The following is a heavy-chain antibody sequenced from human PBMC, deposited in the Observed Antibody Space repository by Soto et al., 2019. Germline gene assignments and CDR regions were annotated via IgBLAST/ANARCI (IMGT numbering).Heavy chain of an antibody. CDR3: SRLGSYGTTYYFDY. V-gene: IGHV4-34*03. CDR1: GGSFSGYY. J-gene: IGHJ4*02. CDR2: INHSGST. D-gene: IGHD5-18*01. Sequence: PSETLSLTCAVYGGSFSGYYWSWIRQPPGKGLEWMGEINHSGSTNYNPSLKGRVTISVDTSKNKFSLKLSSVTAVDTAVYYGSRLGSYGTTYYFDYWGQGTLVTVSS.